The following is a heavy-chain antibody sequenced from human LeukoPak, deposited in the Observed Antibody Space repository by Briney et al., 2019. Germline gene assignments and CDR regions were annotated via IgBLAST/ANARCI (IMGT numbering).Heavy chain of an antibody. CDR2: ISGSGGST. D-gene: IGHD3-10*01. CDR1: GFTFSSYA. Sequence: PGGSLRLSCAASGFTFSSYAMSWVRQAPGKGLEWVSAISGSGGSTYYADSVKGRFTISRDNSKNTLYLQMSSLRAEDTAVYYCVKDLPPRGVITAFDYWGQGTLVTISS. CDR3: VKDLPPRGVITAFDY. J-gene: IGHJ4*02. V-gene: IGHV3-23*01.